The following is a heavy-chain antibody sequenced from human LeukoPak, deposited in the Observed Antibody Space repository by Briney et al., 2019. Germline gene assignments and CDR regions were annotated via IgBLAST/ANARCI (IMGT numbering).Heavy chain of an antibody. V-gene: IGHV4-61*01. D-gene: IGHD1-26*01. J-gene: IGHJ3*02. CDR2: IYYSGST. CDR1: GGSVSSGSNY. Sequence: ETLSLTCPVSGGSVSSGSNYWSWIPQPPGKGLEWIEYIYYSGSTNYNPSLKSRVTMSVETSKNQFSLKLTSVTAADTAVYYCARGDGMDIWGQGTMVTVSS. CDR3: ARGDGMDI.